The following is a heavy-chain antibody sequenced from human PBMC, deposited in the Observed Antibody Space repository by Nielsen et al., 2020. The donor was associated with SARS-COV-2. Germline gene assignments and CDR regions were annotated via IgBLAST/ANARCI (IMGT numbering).Heavy chain of an antibody. V-gene: IGHV3-74*01. Sequence: RQPPGKGLVWVSRINSDGSSTSYADSVKGRFTISRDNAKNTLYLQMNSLRAEDTAVYYCVRAGEYSNYREFDYWGQGTLVTVSS. D-gene: IGHD4-11*01. CDR3: VRAGEYSNYREFDY. J-gene: IGHJ4*02. CDR2: INSDGSST.